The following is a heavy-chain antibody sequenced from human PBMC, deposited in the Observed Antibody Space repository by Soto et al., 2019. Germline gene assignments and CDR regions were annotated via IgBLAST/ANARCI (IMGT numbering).Heavy chain of an antibody. CDR1: GGTFSSYA. Sequence: SVKVCCKASGGTFSSYAISWVRQAPGQGLEWMGGIIPIFGTANYAQKFQGRVTITADESTSTAYMELSSLRSEDTAVYYCAGATAARHYYYYGMDVRGKGTTVTVS. CDR3: AGATAARHYYYYGMDV. V-gene: IGHV1-69*13. CDR2: IIPIFGTA. D-gene: IGHD6-6*01. J-gene: IGHJ6*04.